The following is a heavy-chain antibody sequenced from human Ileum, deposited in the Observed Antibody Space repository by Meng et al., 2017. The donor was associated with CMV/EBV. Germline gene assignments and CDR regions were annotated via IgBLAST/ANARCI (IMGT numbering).Heavy chain of an antibody. D-gene: IGHD3-3*01. V-gene: IGHV3-20*04. CDR1: GFAFREHG. J-gene: IGHJ3*02. CDR2: MNWNGDGT. CDR3: TRAAYYDFWSGYQNQAHAFDI. Sequence: GESLKISCAASGFAFREHGMTWVRQAPGKGLEWVAGMNWNGDGTGYADSVKGRFTISRDNAKNSLYLQMNSLRAEDTAVYYCTRAAYYDFWSGYQNQAHAFDIWGQGTVVTVSS.